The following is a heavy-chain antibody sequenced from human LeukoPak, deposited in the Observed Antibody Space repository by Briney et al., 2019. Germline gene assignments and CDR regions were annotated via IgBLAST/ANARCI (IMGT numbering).Heavy chain of an antibody. D-gene: IGHD3-22*01. J-gene: IGHJ3*02. V-gene: IGHV3-48*03. Sequence: PGGSLRLSCAASGFTFSSYEMNWVRQAPGKGLEWVSYISSSGSTIYYADSVKGRFTISRDNAKNSLYLQMNSLRAEDTAVYYCAKDLPYYDSSRNFLGGAFDIWGQGTMVTVSS. CDR1: GFTFSSYE. CDR3: AKDLPYYDSSRNFLGGAFDI. CDR2: ISSSGSTI.